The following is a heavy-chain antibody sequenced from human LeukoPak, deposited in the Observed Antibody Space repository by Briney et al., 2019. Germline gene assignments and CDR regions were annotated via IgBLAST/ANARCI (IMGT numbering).Heavy chain of an antibody. Sequence: SETLSLTCTVSGGSISSYYWGWIRQPPGKGREWIGSIYYSGSTYYNPSLKSRVTISVDTSKNQFSLKLSSVTAADTAVYYCARSNDYGDLYNWFDPWGQGTLVTVSS. CDR2: IYYSGST. V-gene: IGHV4-39*07. CDR1: GGSISSYY. D-gene: IGHD4-17*01. J-gene: IGHJ5*02. CDR3: ARSNDYGDLYNWFDP.